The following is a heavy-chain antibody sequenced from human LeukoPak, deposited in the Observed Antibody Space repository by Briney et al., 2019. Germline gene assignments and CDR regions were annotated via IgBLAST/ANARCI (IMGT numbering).Heavy chain of an antibody. J-gene: IGHJ6*02. CDR2: IGISGSST. CDR1: GFTFSTYA. D-gene: IGHD2/OR15-2a*01. Sequence: GGPLRLSCAASGFTFSTYAMNWVPQAPGKGLEWVSTIGISGSSTYDADSVRGRFTISRDNSKNTLYLQVSSLTAEDTAVYYCAKDFSTVDYYYYGMDVWGQGNTVTVSS. CDR3: AKDFSTVDYYYYGMDV. V-gene: IGHV3-23*01.